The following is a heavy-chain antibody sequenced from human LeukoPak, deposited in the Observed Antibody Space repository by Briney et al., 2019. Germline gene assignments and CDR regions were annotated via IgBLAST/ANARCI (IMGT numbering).Heavy chain of an antibody. CDR2: INPNSGGT. D-gene: IGHD2-15*01. CDR1: GCTFTGYY. Sequence: ASVKVSCKASGCTFTGYYMHWVRQAPGQGLEWMGWINPNSGGTNYAQKFQGRVTMTRDTSISTAYMELSRLRSDDTAVYYCARAGPLGGGSSLIDYWGQGTLVTVSS. J-gene: IGHJ4*02. CDR3: ARAGPLGGGSSLIDY. V-gene: IGHV1-2*02.